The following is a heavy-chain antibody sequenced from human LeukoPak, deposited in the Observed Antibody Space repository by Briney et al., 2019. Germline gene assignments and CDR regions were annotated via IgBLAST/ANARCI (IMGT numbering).Heavy chain of an antibody. V-gene: IGHV1-2*02. Sequence: GATVKVSCTASGYTFIGYYIHWVRQAPGQGLEWMGWINPNTGETNSAQKFHGRVTMTRDTTINTAYMELTRLTSDDTAVYYCASYPRYSSTPPFDYWGQGTLVTVSS. D-gene: IGHD2-2*01. CDR3: ASYPRYSSTPPFDY. CDR1: GYTFIGYY. J-gene: IGHJ4*02. CDR2: INPNTGET.